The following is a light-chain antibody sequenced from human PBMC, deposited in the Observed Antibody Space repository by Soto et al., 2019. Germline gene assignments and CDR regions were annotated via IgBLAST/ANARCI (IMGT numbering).Light chain of an antibody. CDR2: ENN. CDR1: SSKIWNNY. Sequence: QSVLTQPPSVSAAPGQKVTISCSGSSSKIWNNYVSWYQQLPGTAPKLLIYENNKRPSGIPDRFSGSKSGTSATLGITGLQTGDEADYYCGTWDSSLSAVVFGGGTKVTVL. CDR3: GTWDSSLSAVV. V-gene: IGLV1-51*02. J-gene: IGLJ2*01.